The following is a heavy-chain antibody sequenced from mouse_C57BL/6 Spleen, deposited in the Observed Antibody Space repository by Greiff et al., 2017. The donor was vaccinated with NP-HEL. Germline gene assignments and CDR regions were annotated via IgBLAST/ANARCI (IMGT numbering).Heavy chain of an antibody. CDR3: ARGVYWYFDV. CDR2: INPNNGGT. CDR1: GYTFTDYY. Sequence: EVQLQQSGPELVKPGASVKISCKASGYTFTDYYMNWVKQSHGKSLEWIGDINPNNGGTSYNQKFKGKATLTVDKSSSTAYMELRSLTSEDSAVYYCARGVYWYFDVWGTGTTVTVSS. V-gene: IGHV1-26*01. J-gene: IGHJ1*03.